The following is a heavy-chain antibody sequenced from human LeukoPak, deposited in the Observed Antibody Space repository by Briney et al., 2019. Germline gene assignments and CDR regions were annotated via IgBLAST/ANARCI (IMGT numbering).Heavy chain of an antibody. D-gene: IGHD6-13*01. CDR1: GFTFGSYA. CDR2: ISYDGSNK. J-gene: IGHJ4*02. V-gene: IGHV3-30*04. Sequence: GGSLRLSCAASGFTFGSYAMHWVRQAPGKGLEWVAVISYDGSNKYYADSVKGRFTISRDNSKNTLYLQMNSLRAEDTAVYYCAREGIAAAGKRVEGFDYWGQGTLVTVSS. CDR3: AREGIAAAGKRVEGFDY.